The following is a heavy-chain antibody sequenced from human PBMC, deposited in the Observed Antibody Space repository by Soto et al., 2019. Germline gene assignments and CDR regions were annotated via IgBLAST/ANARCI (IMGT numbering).Heavy chain of an antibody. CDR2: LYYRGST. CDR3: ARRDRVYYYARSGYSDY. Sequence: QLQLQESGPGLVKPSETLSLTCTVSGGSISSSSYYWGWIRQPPVKGLEWIGRLYYRGSTYYNPSLKSRVTISVVMSEHQFSLKLSSLTAADTVVYYCARRDRVYYYARSGYSDYWGQGPLVTVSS. D-gene: IGHD3-22*01. CDR1: GGSISSSSYY. J-gene: IGHJ4*02. V-gene: IGHV4-39*01.